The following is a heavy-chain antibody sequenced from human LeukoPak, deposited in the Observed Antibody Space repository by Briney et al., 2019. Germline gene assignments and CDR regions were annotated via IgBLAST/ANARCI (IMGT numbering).Heavy chain of an antibody. CDR1: GFTLTSYA. Sequence: GGSLRLSCAASGFTLTSYAMGWVRQAPGKGLEWVSVISGSGSTTYYADSVKGRFTISRDNSKNPQYLQMNSLRAEDTAVYYGAKRGGYGYFDYWGQGTLVTV. CDR3: AKRGGYGYFDY. D-gene: IGHD3-22*01. CDR2: ISGSGSTT. V-gene: IGHV3-23*01. J-gene: IGHJ4*02.